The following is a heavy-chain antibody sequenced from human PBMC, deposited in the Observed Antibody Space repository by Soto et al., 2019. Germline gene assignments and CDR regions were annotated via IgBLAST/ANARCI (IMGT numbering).Heavy chain of an antibody. D-gene: IGHD4-17*01. V-gene: IGHV4-34*01. Sequence: SETLSLTCAVYGGSFSGYYWSWIRQPPGKGLEWIGEINHSGSTNYNPSLKSRVTISVDTSKNQFSLKLSSVTAADTAVYYCARHAYGVDAFDIWGQGTMVTVSS. CDR2: INHSGST. CDR1: GGSFSGYY. J-gene: IGHJ3*02. CDR3: ARHAYGVDAFDI.